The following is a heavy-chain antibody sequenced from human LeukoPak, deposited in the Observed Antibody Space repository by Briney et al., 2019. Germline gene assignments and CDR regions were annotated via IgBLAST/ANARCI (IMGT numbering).Heavy chain of an antibody. Sequence: ASVKVSCKASGGTFISYAISWVRQAPGQGLEWMGGIIPIFGTANYAQKFQGRVTITADESTSTAYMELSSLRSEDTAVYYCAREKSVDTAMVAPMIYGMDVWGQGTTVTVSS. V-gene: IGHV1-69*13. CDR2: IIPIFGTA. J-gene: IGHJ6*02. CDR1: GGTFISYA. CDR3: AREKSVDTAMVAPMIYGMDV. D-gene: IGHD5-18*01.